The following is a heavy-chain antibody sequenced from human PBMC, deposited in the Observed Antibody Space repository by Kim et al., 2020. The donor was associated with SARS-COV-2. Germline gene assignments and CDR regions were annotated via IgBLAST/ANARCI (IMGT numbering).Heavy chain of an antibody. D-gene: IGHD6-13*01. V-gene: IGHV4-34*01. CDR1: GGSFSGYY. Sequence: SETLSLTCAVYGGSFSGYYWSWIRQPPGKGLEWIGEINHSGSTNYNPSLESRVTISVDTSKNKFSLKLSSVTAAVTAVYYCASGRHSSSWYGGHWYFDLWGRRAQVAVSS. J-gene: IGHJ2*01. CDR3: ASGRHSSSWYGGHWYFDL. CDR2: INHSGST.